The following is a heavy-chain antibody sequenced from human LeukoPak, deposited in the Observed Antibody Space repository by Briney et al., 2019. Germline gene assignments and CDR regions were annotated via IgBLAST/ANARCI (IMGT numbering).Heavy chain of an antibody. CDR1: GFTFSSYA. J-gene: IGHJ4*02. V-gene: IGHV3-23*01. D-gene: IGHD5-24*01. CDR3: AKDFSGVEVATILDY. Sequence: GGSLRLSCAASGFTFSSYAMSWVRQAPGKGLEWVSAISGSGGSTYYADSVKGRFTISRDNSKNTLYLQMNSLRAEDTAVYYCAKDFSGVEVATILDYWGQGTLVTVSS. CDR2: ISGSGGST.